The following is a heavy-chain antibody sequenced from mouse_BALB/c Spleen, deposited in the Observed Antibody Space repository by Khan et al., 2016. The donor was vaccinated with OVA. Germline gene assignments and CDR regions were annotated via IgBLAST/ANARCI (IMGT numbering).Heavy chain of an antibody. V-gene: IGHV1-4*01. J-gene: IGHJ3*01. Sequence: QVQLKQSGAELARPGASVKMSCKASGYTFTTYTMHWVKQRPGQGLEWIGYINPSHGYTNYNQKFKDKSTLTADKSSSPAYMQLSSLTSDYSAVYYCAREGAYYRSDGWFSYWGQGTLGTVSA. CDR3: AREGAYYRSDGWFSY. D-gene: IGHD2-14*01. CDR1: GYTFTTYT. CDR2: INPSHGYT.